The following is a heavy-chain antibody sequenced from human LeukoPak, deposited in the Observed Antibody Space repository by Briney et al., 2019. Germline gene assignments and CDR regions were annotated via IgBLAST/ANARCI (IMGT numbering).Heavy chain of an antibody. CDR3: ARVGTYGSGSYLSWLDY. D-gene: IGHD3-10*01. CDR1: GGSISSYY. V-gene: IGHV4-59*01. CDR2: IYYSGST. Sequence: PSETLSLTCTVSGGSISSYYWSWIRQPPGKGLEWIGYIYYSGSTNYNPSLKSRVTISVDTSKNHFSLKLSSVTAADTAVYYCARVGTYGSGSYLSWLDYWGQGTLVTVSS. J-gene: IGHJ4*02.